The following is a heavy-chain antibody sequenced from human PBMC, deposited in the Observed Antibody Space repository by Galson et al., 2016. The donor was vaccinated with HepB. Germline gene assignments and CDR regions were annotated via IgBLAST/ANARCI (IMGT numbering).Heavy chain of an antibody. Sequence: SLRLSCAASGFDLGSYGMIWVRQAPGKGLEWVSSISRSNIFIYYVDSVKGRFTISRDNAQNSLYLQMNSLRVDDTAVYYCARGHSDSRSDAFDLWGQGTMVTVSS. CDR1: GFDLGSYG. J-gene: IGHJ3*01. CDR2: ISRSNIFI. V-gene: IGHV3-21*01. D-gene: IGHD2-21*01. CDR3: ARGHSDSRSDAFDL.